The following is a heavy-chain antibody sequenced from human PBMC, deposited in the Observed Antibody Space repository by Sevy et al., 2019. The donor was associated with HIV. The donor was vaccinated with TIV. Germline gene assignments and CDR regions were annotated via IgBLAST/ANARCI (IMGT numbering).Heavy chain of an antibody. CDR1: GFTFSSYS. CDR3: ARDCSGGSCYEFDY. J-gene: IGHJ4*02. CDR2: ISSSSTI. V-gene: IGHV3-48*01. Sequence: GGSLRLSCAASGFTFSSYSMNWVRQAPGKGLEWVSYISSSSTIYYADSVKGRFTISRDNAKNSLYLQMNSLRAEDTAVYYCARDCSGGSCYEFDYWGQGTLVTVSS. D-gene: IGHD2-15*01.